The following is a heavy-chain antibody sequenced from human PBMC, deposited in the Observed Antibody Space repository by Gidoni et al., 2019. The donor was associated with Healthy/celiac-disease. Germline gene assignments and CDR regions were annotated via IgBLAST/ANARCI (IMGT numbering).Heavy chain of an antibody. V-gene: IGHV4-34*01. CDR2: INHSGST. CDR3: ASIAVAGHTDAFDI. J-gene: IGHJ3*02. Sequence: QVQLQQWGAGLLKPSETLSLTCAVYGWSFSGYYWSWIRQPPGKGLEWIGEINHSGSTNYNPSLKSRVTISVDTSKNQFSLKLSSVTAADTAVYYCASIAVAGHTDAFDIWGQGTMVTVSS. D-gene: IGHD6-19*01. CDR1: GWSFSGYY.